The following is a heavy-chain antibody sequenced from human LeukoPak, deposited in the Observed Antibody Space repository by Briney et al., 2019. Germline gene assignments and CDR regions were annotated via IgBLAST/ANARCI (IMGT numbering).Heavy chain of an antibody. CDR2: IIPILGIA. J-gene: IGHJ5*02. D-gene: IGHD2-2*02. Sequence: SVTVSCTASGGTFSSYAISWVRQAPGQGLEWMGRIIPILGIANYAQKFQGRGTITADKPTSPAYMELSSLRSGDTAVYYCARDIVEYCSSTSCYMPWGQGTLVTVSS. V-gene: IGHV1-69*04. CDR1: GGTFSSYA. CDR3: ARDIVEYCSSTSCYMP.